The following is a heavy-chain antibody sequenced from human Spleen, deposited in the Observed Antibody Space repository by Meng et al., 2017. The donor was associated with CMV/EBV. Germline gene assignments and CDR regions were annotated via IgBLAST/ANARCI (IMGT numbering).Heavy chain of an antibody. CDR1: AA. CDR2: TYYRSKWYN. CDR3: ARAKYQTIFGVVIISWFDP. D-gene: IGHD3-3*01. Sequence: AAWNWIRQSPSGGLVWLGRTYYRSKWYNDYAVSVKSRITINPDTSKNQFSLQLNSVTFEDTAVYYCARAKYQTIFGVVIISWFDPWGQGTLVTVSS. V-gene: IGHV6-1*01. J-gene: IGHJ5*02.